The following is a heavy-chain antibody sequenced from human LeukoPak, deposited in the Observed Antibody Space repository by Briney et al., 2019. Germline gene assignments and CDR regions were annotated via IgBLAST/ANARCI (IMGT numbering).Heavy chain of an antibody. D-gene: IGHD5-24*01. V-gene: IGHV3-23*01. J-gene: IGHJ4*02. CDR1: GFTFSNYA. CDR2: ISGSGGST. CDR3: AKLDEGGWHDNLNAPPVY. Sequence: GGSLRLSCAASGFTFSNYAMSWVRQAPGKGLEWVSAISGSGGSTYYADSVKGRFTISRDNSKNTLYLQMNSLRAEDTAVYYCAKLDEGGWHDNLNAPPVYWGQGTLVTVSS.